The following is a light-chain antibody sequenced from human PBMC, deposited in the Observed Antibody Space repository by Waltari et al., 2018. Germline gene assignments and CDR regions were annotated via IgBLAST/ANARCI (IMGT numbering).Light chain of an antibody. CDR2: DAS. Sequence: EVVLTQFPATLSVSPGDRATLACRARESVNTYLAWYQQKPGQAPRLLIWDASNRATGVPTRISGRGSGTEFTLTISSLHPDDAAIYCCQQETGGPTFGGGTRVEIK. V-gene: IGKV3-11*01. CDR1: ESVNTY. CDR3: QQETGGPT. J-gene: IGKJ4*01.